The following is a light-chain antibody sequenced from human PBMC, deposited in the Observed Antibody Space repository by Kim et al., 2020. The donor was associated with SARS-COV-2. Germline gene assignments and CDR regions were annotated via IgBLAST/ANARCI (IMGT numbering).Light chain of an antibody. J-gene: IGKJ2*01. Sequence: FSPGERAPLSGRASQSINSNYLAWYQQKPGQAPRLLIYAVFTRATGIPDRFSGSGSGTDFTLIISRLEPEDFAIYYCQHYGGSLFTFGQGTKLEI. CDR2: AVF. CDR3: QHYGGSLFT. V-gene: IGKV3-20*01. CDR1: QSINSNY.